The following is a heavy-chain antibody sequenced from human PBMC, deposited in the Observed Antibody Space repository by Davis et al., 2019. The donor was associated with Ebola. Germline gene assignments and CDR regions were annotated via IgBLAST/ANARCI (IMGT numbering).Heavy chain of an antibody. V-gene: IGHV3-30-3*01. D-gene: IGHD2-2*01. CDR2: ISYNGVNK. J-gene: IGHJ6*02. CDR1: GFTFSSYA. CDR3: ARVGPAASYGMDV. Sequence: GGSLRLSCAASGFTFSSYAMHWVRQAPGKGLEWVAVISYNGVNKNCADSVKGRFTISRDNAKNSLYLQMNSLRAEDTAVYYCARVGPAASYGMDVWGQGTTVTVSS.